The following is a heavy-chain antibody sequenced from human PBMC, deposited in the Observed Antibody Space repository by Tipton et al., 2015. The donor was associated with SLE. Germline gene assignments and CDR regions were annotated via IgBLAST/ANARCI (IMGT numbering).Heavy chain of an antibody. J-gene: IGHJ4*02. CDR2: IYYSGST. V-gene: IGHV4-39*07. CDR1: GGSLSSSSYY. D-gene: IGHD1-7*01. CDR3: ARRTYNWNFPFDY. Sequence: TLSLTCTVSGGSLSSSSYYWGWIRQPPGKGLEWIGSIYYSGSTYYNPSLKSRVTISVDTSKNQFSLKLSSVTAADTAVYYCARRTYNWNFPFDYWGQGTLVTVSS.